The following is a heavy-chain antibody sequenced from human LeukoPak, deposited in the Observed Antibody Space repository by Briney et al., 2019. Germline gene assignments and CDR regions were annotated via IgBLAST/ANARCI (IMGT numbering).Heavy chain of an antibody. CDR3: ARESYDSSGYYRNWFDP. Sequence: SETLSLTCTVSGGSISSGRYYWSWIRQPAGKGLQWIGRIYTSGSTNYNPSLKSRVTISVDTSKNQFSLKLSSVTAADTAVYYCARESYDSSGYYRNWFDPWGQGTLVTVSS. J-gene: IGHJ5*02. D-gene: IGHD3-22*01. CDR2: IYTSGST. CDR1: GGSISSGRYY. V-gene: IGHV4-61*02.